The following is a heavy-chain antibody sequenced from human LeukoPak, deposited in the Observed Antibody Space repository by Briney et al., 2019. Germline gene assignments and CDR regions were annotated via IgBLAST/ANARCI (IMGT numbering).Heavy chain of an antibody. CDR3: ARERITMVRGPFDI. J-gene: IGHJ3*02. CDR2: IYTSGST. V-gene: IGHV4-4*07. CDR1: GGSISSYY. D-gene: IGHD3-10*01. Sequence: PSETLSLTCTVSGGSISSYYWSWIRQPAGKELEWIGRIYTSGSTDYNPSHKSRVTMSVDTSKNQFSLKLSSVTAADTAVYYCARERITMVRGPFDIWGQGTMVTVSS.